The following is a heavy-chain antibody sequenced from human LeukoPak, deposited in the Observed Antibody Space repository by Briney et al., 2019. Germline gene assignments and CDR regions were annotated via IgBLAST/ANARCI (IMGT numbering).Heavy chain of an antibody. V-gene: IGHV4-39*01. CDR2: NYYSGNT. J-gene: IGHJ4*02. D-gene: IGHD3-22*01. Sequence: NYYSGNTYHNPSLKSRVTISVDTSKKQFSLRLSSVTAADTAVYYCARQLLIFDSSAFDFWGQGTLVTVSS. CDR3: ARQLLIFDSSAFDF.